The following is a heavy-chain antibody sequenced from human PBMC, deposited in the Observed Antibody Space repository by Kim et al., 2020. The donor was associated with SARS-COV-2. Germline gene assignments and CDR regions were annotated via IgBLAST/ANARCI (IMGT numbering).Heavy chain of an antibody. Sequence: SVKVSCKASGGTFSSYAISWVRQAPGQGLEWMGGIIPIFGTANYAQKFQGRVTITADESTSTAYMELSSLRSEDTAVYYCATVPAVTTYYFDYWGQGTLVTVSS. CDR2: IIPIFGTA. CDR3: ATVPAVTTYYFDY. J-gene: IGHJ4*02. CDR1: GGTFSSYA. D-gene: IGHD3-22*01. V-gene: IGHV1-69*13.